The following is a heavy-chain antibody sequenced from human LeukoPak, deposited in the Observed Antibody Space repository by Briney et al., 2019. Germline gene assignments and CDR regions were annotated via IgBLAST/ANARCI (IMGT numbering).Heavy chain of an antibody. J-gene: IGHJ4*02. V-gene: IGHV4-59*01. Sequence: SETLSLTCTVSGGSISNYYWSWIRQPPGKGLEWIGYLHYSGSTNYNPALKSRVTISADTSMNQFSLKLSSVTAADTAVYYCARHFGDGSGYLQYYFDYWGQGTLVTISS. CDR1: GGSISNYY. CDR2: LHYSGST. CDR3: ARHFGDGSGYLQYYFDY. D-gene: IGHD3-22*01.